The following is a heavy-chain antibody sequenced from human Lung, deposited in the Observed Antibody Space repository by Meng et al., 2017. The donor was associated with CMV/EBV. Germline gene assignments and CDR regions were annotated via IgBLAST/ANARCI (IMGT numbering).Heavy chain of an antibody. CDR3: AREAETANDY. CDR2: INPRGGGP. Sequence: SVKVSCKASGYTFADYFIHWVRQAPGQGLEWMGRINPRGGGPNYVQKYQDRVTLTMDTSITTAYLEMSGLTSDDTAVYYCAREAETANDYWGQGTRVTVSS. J-gene: IGHJ4*02. CDR1: GYTFADYF. V-gene: IGHV1-2*02. D-gene: IGHD5-18*01.